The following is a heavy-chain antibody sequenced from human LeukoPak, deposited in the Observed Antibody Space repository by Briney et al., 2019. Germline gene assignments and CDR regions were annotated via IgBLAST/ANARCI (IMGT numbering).Heavy chain of an antibody. V-gene: IGHV4-39*01. CDR2: IHYSGVT. CDR3: ARLGSCTGGSCHHEF. Sequence: SETLSLTCTVSGGSISSNYFWAWIRQPPGKGLEWITTIHYSGVTHYKPSLRSRVTISVDTSKNEFSLKLTSVTAADTGMYYCARLGSCTGGSCHHEFWGQGTLVTVSS. J-gene: IGHJ4*02. CDR1: GGSISSNYF. D-gene: IGHD2-15*01.